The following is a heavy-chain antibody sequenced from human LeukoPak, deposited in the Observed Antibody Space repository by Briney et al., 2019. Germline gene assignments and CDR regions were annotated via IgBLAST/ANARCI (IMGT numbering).Heavy chain of an antibody. CDR3: ASSMHSYENY. Sequence: SVKVSCKASGGTFSSYAISWVRQAPGQGLEWMGRIIPILGIANCAQKFQGRVTITADKSTSTAYMELSSLRSEDTAVYYCASSMHSYENYWGQGTLVTVSS. J-gene: IGHJ4*02. CDR2: IIPILGIA. V-gene: IGHV1-69*04. CDR1: GGTFSSYA. D-gene: IGHD5-18*01.